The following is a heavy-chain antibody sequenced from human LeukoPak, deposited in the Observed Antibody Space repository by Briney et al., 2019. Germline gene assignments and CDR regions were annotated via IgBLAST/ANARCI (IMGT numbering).Heavy chain of an antibody. J-gene: IGHJ4*02. CDR2: ISGSGGST. V-gene: IGHV3-23*01. CDR1: GFTFSSYA. D-gene: IGHD6-13*01. Sequence: SGGSLRLSCAASGFTFSSYAMSWVRQAPGKGLEWVSAISGSGGSTYYADSVEGRFTISRDNSKNTLYLQMNSLRAEDTAVYYCAKEAAFGYSSSWYYFDYWGQGTLVTVSS. CDR3: AKEAAFGYSSSWYYFDY.